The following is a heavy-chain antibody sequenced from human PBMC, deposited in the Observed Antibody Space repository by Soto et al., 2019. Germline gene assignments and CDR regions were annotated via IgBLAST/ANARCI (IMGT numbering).Heavy chain of an antibody. V-gene: IGHV4-30-4*02. CDR2: IFSSGTH. CDR1: GGSIGRGNKY. CDR3: ARVPSPFDFYYAMDV. J-gene: IGHJ6*02. Sequence: PSETLSLTCTVSGGSIGRGNKYWSWIRQAPGKGLEGIGYIFSSGTHYYNPPRNSRLTMSLDTSQNQFSLKLNSVTAADTAVYFCARVPSPFDFYYAMDVWGQGTTVTVSS. D-gene: IGHD3-16*01.